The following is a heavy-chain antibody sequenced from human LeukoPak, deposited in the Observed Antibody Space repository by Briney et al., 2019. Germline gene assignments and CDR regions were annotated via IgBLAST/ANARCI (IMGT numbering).Heavy chain of an antibody. Sequence: TGGSLRLSCAASGFTFVNYAMSWVRQAPGRGLEWVSAVVGGGGTTFYADSVKGRFTISRDKSRNTASLQINSLRAEDTAVYYCAKARLSTGWAYNDYWGQGTLVTVSS. J-gene: IGHJ4*02. CDR3: AKARLSTGWAYNDY. CDR1: GFTFVNYA. CDR2: VVGGGGTT. V-gene: IGHV3-23*01. D-gene: IGHD6-19*01.